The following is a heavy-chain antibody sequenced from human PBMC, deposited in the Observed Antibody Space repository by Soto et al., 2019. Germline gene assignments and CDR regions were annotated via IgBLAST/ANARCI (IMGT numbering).Heavy chain of an antibody. D-gene: IGHD1-1*01. CDR3: ARYNMLQDYFDY. Sequence: ETLSLTCTVSGGSISSYYWSWIRQPPGKGLEWIGYIYYSGSTNYNPSLKSRVTISVDTSKNQFSLKLSSVNAADTAVYYCARYNMLQDYFDYWGQGTLVTVSS. J-gene: IGHJ4*02. CDR2: IYYSGST. V-gene: IGHV4-59*01. CDR1: GGSISSYY.